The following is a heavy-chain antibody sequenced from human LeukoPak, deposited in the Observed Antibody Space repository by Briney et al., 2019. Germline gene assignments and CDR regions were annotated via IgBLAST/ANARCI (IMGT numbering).Heavy chain of an antibody. CDR2: ISYDGSNK. CDR1: GFTFSSYG. D-gene: IGHD5-24*01. J-gene: IGHJ4*02. Sequence: GGSLRLSCAASGFTFSSYGMHWVRQAPGKGLEWVAVISYDGSNKYYADSVKGRFTISRDNSKNTLYLQMNSLRAEDTAVYYCARGGVEMATIIDYWGQGTLVTVSS. V-gene: IGHV3-30*03. CDR3: ARGGVEMATIIDY.